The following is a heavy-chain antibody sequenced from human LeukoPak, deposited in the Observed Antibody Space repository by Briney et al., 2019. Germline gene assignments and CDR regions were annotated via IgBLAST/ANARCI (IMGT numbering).Heavy chain of an antibody. CDR1: GFTFSDYY. CDR2: LSSSGSTI. D-gene: IGHD2-21*02. CDR3: AGVDDCGGDCHSFDY. V-gene: IGHV3-11*01. J-gene: IGHJ4*02. Sequence: PGGSLILSCAASGFTFSDYYMSWIRQAPGKGLESFSYLSSSGSTISYAHSVKGRFTISRDNAKNSLYLQMNSLRAEDTAVYYCAGVDDCGGDCHSFDYWGQGTLVTVSS.